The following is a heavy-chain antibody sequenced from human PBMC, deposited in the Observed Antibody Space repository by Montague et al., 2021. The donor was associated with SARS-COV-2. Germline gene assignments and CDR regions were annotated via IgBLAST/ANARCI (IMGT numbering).Heavy chain of an antibody. CDR3: ARDRYYYGSGSLDAFDI. CDR2: IWYDGSNK. CDR1: GFTSSSYD. Sequence: SLRLSCAASGFTSSSYDMHWVRQAPGKGLEWAAAIWYDGSNKYYADSVKGRFTISRDNSKNTLYLQMNSLRAEDTAVYYCARDRYYYGSGSLDAFDIWGQGTMVTVSS. V-gene: IGHV3-33*01. J-gene: IGHJ3*02. D-gene: IGHD3-10*01.